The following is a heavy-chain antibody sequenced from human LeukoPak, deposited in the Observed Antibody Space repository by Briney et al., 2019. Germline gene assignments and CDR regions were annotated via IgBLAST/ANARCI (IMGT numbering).Heavy chain of an antibody. CDR1: GFTFSSYA. Sequence: GGSLRLSCAASGFTFSSYAMHWVRQAPGKGLEWVAVISYDGSNKYYADSVKGRFTISRDNSKNTLYLQMNSLRAEDTAVYYCARVRVYFAMGDAFDIWGQGTMVTVSS. V-gene: IGHV3-30*04. J-gene: IGHJ3*02. CDR3: ARVRVYFAMGDAFDI. CDR2: ISYDGSNK. D-gene: IGHD5-18*01.